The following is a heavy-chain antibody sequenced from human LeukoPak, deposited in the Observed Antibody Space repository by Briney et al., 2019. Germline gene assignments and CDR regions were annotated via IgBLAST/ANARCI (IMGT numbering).Heavy chain of an antibody. CDR1: GGTFSSYA. V-gene: IGHV1-69*05. CDR2: IIPIFGTA. CDR3: AFGTRSEYYDFWSGYYGFDY. D-gene: IGHD3-3*01. J-gene: IGHJ4*02. Sequence: PLASVKVSCKASGGTFSSYAISWVRQAPGQGLEWMGGIIPIFGTANYAQKFQGRVTITTDESTSTAYMELSSLRSEDTAVYYCAFGTRSEYYDFWSGYYGFDYWGQGTLVTVSS.